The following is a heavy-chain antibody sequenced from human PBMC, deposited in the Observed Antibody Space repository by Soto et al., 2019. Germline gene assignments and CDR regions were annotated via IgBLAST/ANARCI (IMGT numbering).Heavy chain of an antibody. CDR3: AREYSGSYSHYYYGMDV. CDR2: ISYDGSNK. CDR1: GFTFSSYA. D-gene: IGHD1-26*01. V-gene: IGHV3-30-3*01. Sequence: GGSLRLSCAASGFTFSSYAMHWVRQAPGKGLEWVAVISYDGSNKYYADSVKGRFTISRDNSKNTLYLQMNSLRAEDTAVYYCAREYSGSYSHYYYGMDVWGQGTTVTVSS. J-gene: IGHJ6*02.